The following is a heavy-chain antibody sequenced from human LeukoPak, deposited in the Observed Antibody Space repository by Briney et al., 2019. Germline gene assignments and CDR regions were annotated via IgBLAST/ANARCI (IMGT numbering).Heavy chain of an antibody. Sequence: ASVKVSCKASGYTFTSYAMHRVRQAPGQRLEWMGWINAGNGNTKYSQKFQGRVTITRDTSASTAYMELSSLRSEDTAVYYCARDQAYYYDSSGYGAFDIWGQGTMVTVSS. CDR3: ARDQAYYYDSSGYGAFDI. CDR2: INAGNGNT. J-gene: IGHJ3*02. D-gene: IGHD3-22*01. V-gene: IGHV1-3*01. CDR1: GYTFTSYA.